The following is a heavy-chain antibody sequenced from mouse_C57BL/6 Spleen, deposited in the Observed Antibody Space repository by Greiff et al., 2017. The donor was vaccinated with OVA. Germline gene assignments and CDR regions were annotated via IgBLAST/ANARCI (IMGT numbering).Heavy chain of an antibody. CDR2: IYPGDGDT. Sequence: QVQLKQSGAELVKPGASVKISCKASGYAFSSYWMNWVKQRPGKGLEWIGQIYPGDGDTNYNGKFKGKATLTADKSSSTASMQLSSLTAEEYAVYCCASETTVVARVLAWFAYWGQGTLVTVSA. CDR1: GYAFSSYW. J-gene: IGHJ3*01. V-gene: IGHV1-80*01. CDR3: ASETTVVARVLAWFAY. D-gene: IGHD1-1*01.